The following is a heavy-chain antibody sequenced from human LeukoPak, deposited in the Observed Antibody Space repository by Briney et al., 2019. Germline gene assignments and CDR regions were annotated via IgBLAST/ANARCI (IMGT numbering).Heavy chain of an antibody. CDR1: GFTFDGYA. CDR3: AKDLIEINYGGNSLSSY. Sequence: GGSLRLSCAASGFTFDGYAMHWVRQAPGKGLEWVSLISGDGDSTYYADSVKGRFTISRDNSKNPLYLQMNSLSTEDTALYYCAKDLIEINYGGNSLSSYWGQGTLVTVSS. D-gene: IGHD4-23*01. CDR2: ISGDGDST. V-gene: IGHV3-43*02. J-gene: IGHJ4*02.